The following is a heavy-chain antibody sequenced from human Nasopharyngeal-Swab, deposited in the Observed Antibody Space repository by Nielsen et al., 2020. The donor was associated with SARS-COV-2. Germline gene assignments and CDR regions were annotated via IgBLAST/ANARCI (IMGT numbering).Heavy chain of an antibody. J-gene: IGHJ3*02. CDR3: ARSLSSGWLDDAFDI. D-gene: IGHD6-19*01. Sequence: VRQMPGKGLEWMGIIYPGDFDTRYSPSFQGQVTISADKSISTVYLQWSSLKASDTAMYYCARSLSSGWLDDAFDIWGQGTMVTVSS. V-gene: IGHV5-51*01. CDR2: IYPGDFDT.